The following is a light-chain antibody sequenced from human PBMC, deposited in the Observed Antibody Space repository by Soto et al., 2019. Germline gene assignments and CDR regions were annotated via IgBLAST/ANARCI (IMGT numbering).Light chain of an antibody. CDR2: KAS. J-gene: IGKJ1*01. CDR3: QQYSSYST. Sequence: DIQMTQSPSTLSASVGDRVTITCRASQSISSWLAWYQQKPGKAPKLLIYKASNLESGVPSRFSGSGSGTEFSLTISGLQPDDVATYYCQQYSSYSTFGQGTKVEIK. V-gene: IGKV1-5*03. CDR1: QSISSW.